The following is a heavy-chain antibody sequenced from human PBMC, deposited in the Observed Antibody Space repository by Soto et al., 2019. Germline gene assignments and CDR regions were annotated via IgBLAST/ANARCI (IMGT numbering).Heavy chain of an antibody. CDR2: INPNSGGT. Sequence: QVQLVQSGAEVKKPGASVKVSCKASGYTFTGYYMHWVRQAPGQGLEWMGWINPNSGGTNYAQKFQGWVTMTRDTSISTAYMELSRVRSDDTAVYYCARGGGGYSGYDRGAFDIWGQGTMVTVSS. V-gene: IGHV1-2*04. CDR3: ARGGGGYSGYDRGAFDI. D-gene: IGHD5-12*01. J-gene: IGHJ3*02. CDR1: GYTFTGYY.